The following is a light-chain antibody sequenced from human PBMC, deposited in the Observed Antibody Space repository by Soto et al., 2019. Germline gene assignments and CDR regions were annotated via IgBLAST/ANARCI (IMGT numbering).Light chain of an antibody. CDR3: SSYTTSSTYV. CDR2: DVS. V-gene: IGLV2-14*01. CDR1: SSDVGSYNY. Sequence: QSALTQPASVSGSPGQSITISCTGTSSDVGSYNYVSWYQQHPGKAPKVMIYDVSNRPSGVSYRFSGSKSGNTAYLTSSGLQAQDEAVYYCSSYTTSSTYVFGTGTKLTVL. J-gene: IGLJ1*01.